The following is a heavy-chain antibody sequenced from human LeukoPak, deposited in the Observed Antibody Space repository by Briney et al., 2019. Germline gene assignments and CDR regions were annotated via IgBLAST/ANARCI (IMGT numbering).Heavy chain of an antibody. J-gene: IGHJ4*02. D-gene: IGHD2-2*01. CDR2: IWYDGSNK. CDR3: AREVPEYQLPFDY. Sequence: GGSLRLSCAASGFTFSSYGMHWVRQAPGKGLEWVAVIWYDGSNKYYADSVKGRFTISRDNSKNTLYLQINSLRAEDTAVYYCAREVPEYQLPFDYWGQGTLVTVSS. V-gene: IGHV3-33*01. CDR1: GFTFSSYG.